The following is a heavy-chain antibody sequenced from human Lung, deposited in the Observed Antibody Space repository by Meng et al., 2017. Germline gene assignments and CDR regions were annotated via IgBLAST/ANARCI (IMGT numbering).Heavy chain of an antibody. Sequence: QVQLQQWGAGRLKPSDTLSLTCVVSGVSFSDYYWSWIRQPPGKGLEWIGEINHSGSTNYNPCLESRATISVDTSQNNLSLKLSSVTAADSAVYYCARGPTTVAHDFDYWGQGTLVTVSS. D-gene: IGHD4-11*01. CDR3: ARGPTTVAHDFDY. J-gene: IGHJ4*02. V-gene: IGHV4-34*01. CDR1: GVSFSDYY. CDR2: INHSGST.